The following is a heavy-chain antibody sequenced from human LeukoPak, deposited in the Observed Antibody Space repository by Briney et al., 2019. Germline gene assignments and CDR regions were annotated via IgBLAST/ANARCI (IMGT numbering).Heavy chain of an antibody. CDR3: VRSMTTVTTGPGSY. Sequence: ASVKVSCKASNYTFNNYGINWVRQAPGQGLEWMGWISAYNGNTNYARKLQGRVTMTTDTSTSTAYMGLRSLRSDDTAVYYCVRSMTTVTTGPGSYWGQGTLVTVSS. J-gene: IGHJ4*02. CDR1: NYTFNNYG. V-gene: IGHV1-18*01. D-gene: IGHD4-17*01. CDR2: ISAYNGNT.